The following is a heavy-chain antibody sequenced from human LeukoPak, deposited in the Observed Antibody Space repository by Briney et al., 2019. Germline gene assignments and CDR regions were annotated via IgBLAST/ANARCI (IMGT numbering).Heavy chain of an antibody. J-gene: IGHJ4*02. CDR1: GFTLSNYE. CDR2: FSRGGTAI. V-gene: IGHV3-48*03. Sequence: GGSLRLSCAASGFTLSNYEMTWVRQAPGKGLEWLSYFSRGGTAIYYADSVKGRFTISRDNAKNSLYLQMNSLRAEDTAVYYCARMDTVTTFFDLWGQGTLVTVSS. CDR3: ARMDTVTTFFDL. D-gene: IGHD4-17*01.